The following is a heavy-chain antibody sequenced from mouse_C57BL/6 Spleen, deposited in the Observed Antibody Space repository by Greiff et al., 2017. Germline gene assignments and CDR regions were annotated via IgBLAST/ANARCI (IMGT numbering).Heavy chain of an antibody. Sequence: DVMLVESGGGLVQPGGSLSLSCAASGFTFTDYYMSWVRQPPGKALEWLGFIRNKANGYTTEYSASVKGRFTISRDNSQSILYLQMNALRAEDSATYYCARYGGTRYFDYWGQGTTLTVSS. CDR1: GFTFTDYY. J-gene: IGHJ2*01. V-gene: IGHV7-3*01. CDR3: ARYGGTRYFDY. D-gene: IGHD3-3*01. CDR2: IRNKANGYTT.